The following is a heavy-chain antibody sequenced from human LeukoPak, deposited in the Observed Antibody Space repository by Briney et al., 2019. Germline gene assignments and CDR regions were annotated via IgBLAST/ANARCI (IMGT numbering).Heavy chain of an antibody. V-gene: IGHV1-18*01. J-gene: IGHJ4*02. CDR3: ARVAGVSYNYFDS. CDR1: GYTFITYG. D-gene: IGHD1-26*01. CDR2: ITPYNGDT. Sequence: GASVNVSCKASGYTFITYGITWVRQAPGQGLEWMGWITPYNGDTNYAQNLQDRVTMTTDTSTSTAYMELGSLRSDDTAVYFCARVAGVSYNYFDSWGQGTLVTVSS.